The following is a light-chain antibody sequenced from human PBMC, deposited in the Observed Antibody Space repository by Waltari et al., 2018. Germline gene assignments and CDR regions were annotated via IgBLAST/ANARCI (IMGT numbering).Light chain of an antibody. CDR2: GTS. Sequence: EIVLTQSPGTLSLSPGERATISCRASQSVTSISLTWYQKKVGQAPSLRIYGTSSRATGIPDRFSGSGSGTECTLTISRLEPEDFAVYYCQQYDGEVVTFGGGTKVEI. CDR3: QQYDGEVVT. J-gene: IGKJ4*01. CDR1: QSVTSIS. V-gene: IGKV3-20*01.